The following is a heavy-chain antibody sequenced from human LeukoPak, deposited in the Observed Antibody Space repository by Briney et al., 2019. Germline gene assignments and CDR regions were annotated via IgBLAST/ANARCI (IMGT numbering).Heavy chain of an antibody. CDR1: GGSINSGDYY. CDR3: ARGLPDYYDSSGYDY. J-gene: IGHJ4*02. V-gene: IGHV4-30-4*08. D-gene: IGHD3-22*01. CDR2: IYYSGST. Sequence: SETLSLTCTVSGGSINSGDYYWSWIRQPPGKGLEWIGYIYYSGSTYYNPSLKSRVTISVDTSKKQFSLKLSSVTAADTAVYYCARGLPDYYDSSGYDYWGQGTLVTVSS.